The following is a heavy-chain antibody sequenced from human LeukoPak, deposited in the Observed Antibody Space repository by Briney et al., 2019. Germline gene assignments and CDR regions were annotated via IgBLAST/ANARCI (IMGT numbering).Heavy chain of an antibody. Sequence: ASVKVSCKASGYTFTSYDFNWVRQATGQRPEWMGWMSPNSGDTGYAQKFQDRVTMTRNTSISTAYMELSSLRSDDTAVYYCARGFRDSSGRKPDYWGQGTLVTVSS. CDR3: ARGFRDSSGRKPDY. J-gene: IGHJ4*02. D-gene: IGHD3-22*01. V-gene: IGHV1-8*01. CDR2: MSPNSGDT. CDR1: GYTFTSYD.